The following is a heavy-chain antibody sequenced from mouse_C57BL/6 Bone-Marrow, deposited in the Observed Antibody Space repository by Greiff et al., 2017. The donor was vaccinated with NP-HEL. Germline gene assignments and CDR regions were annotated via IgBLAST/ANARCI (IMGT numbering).Heavy chain of an antibody. J-gene: IGHJ1*03. Sequence: DVKLQESGPELVKPGASVKMSCKASGYTFTDYNMHWVKQSHGKSLEWIGYINPNNGGTSYNQKFKGKATLTVNKSSSTAYMELRSLTSEDSAVYYCAKGTYYGSPYFDVWGTGTTVTVSS. V-gene: IGHV1-22*01. CDR2: INPNNGGT. CDR1: GYTFTDYN. D-gene: IGHD1-1*01. CDR3: AKGTYYGSPYFDV.